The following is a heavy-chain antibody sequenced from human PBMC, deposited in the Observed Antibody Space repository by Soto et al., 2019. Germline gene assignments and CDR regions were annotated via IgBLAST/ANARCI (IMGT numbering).Heavy chain of an antibody. V-gene: IGHV3-11*01. CDR1: GFTFSDYY. D-gene: IGHD6-13*01. J-gene: IGHJ6*02. CDR2: INRSGSIK. Sequence: VGSLRLSCAASGFTFSDYYMSWIRQAPGRGLEWISYINRSGSIKYYVDSVKGRFTISRDNAKNSLYLQMNSLRAEDTAIYYCTRGGGTAAPVDVWGQGTPVTVSS. CDR3: TRGGGTAAPVDV.